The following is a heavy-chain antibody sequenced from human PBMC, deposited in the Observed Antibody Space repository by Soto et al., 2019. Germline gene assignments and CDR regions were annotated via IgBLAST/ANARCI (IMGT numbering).Heavy chain of an antibody. CDR2: IYDTGISGYTPST. J-gene: IGHJ6*02. CDR3: ARGEDAFFYYGLDV. Sequence: PSETLSLTCPVSGGSITSSYLSWIRRPPGKGLEWIAYIYDTGISGYTPSTSYNPSLKSRVTMSVDTSKSQFSLKLTSVTAADTAVYYCARGEDAFFYYGLDVWGQGITVTVSS. CDR1: GGSITSSY. V-gene: IGHV4-59*01.